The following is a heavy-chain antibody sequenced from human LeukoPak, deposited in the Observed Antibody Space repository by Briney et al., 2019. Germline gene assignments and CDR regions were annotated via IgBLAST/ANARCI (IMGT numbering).Heavy chain of an antibody. CDR3: ARLGITIFGVAVEAFDI. CDR1: GGSISSYY. V-gene: IGHV4-59*01. Sequence: SETLSLTCTVSGGSISSYYWSWIRQPPGKGLEWIGYTYYSGSTNYNPSLKSRVTISVDTSKIQFSLKLSSVTAADTAVYYCARLGITIFGVAVEAFDIWGQGTMVTVSS. D-gene: IGHD3-3*01. J-gene: IGHJ3*02. CDR2: TYYSGST.